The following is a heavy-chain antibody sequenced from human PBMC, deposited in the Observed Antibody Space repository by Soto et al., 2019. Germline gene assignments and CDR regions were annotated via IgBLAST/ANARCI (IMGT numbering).Heavy chain of an antibody. V-gene: IGHV1-2*02. Sequence: ASVKVSCKASGYTFIDYFMHWLRQAPGQGLEWMGWINPNSGETKFAQTFQGRVTMTRDTSTSTAYLELNRLRSDDTAMYYCARDRPVRRGGPAWGMDVWGQGTTVTVSS. D-gene: IGHD7-27*01. CDR2: INPNSGET. J-gene: IGHJ6*02. CDR3: ARDRPVRRGGPAWGMDV. CDR1: GYTFIDYF.